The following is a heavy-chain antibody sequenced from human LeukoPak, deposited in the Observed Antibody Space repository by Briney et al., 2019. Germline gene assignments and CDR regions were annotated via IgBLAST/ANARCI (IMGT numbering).Heavy chain of an antibody. CDR2: INPNSGGT. V-gene: IGHV1-2*02. D-gene: IGHD3-22*01. Sequence: ASVKVSCKASGYTFTGYYMHWVRQAPGQGLEWMGWINPNSGGTNYAQKFQGRVTMTRDTSISTACMELSRLRSDDTAVYYCARRESSGRFVGYWGQGTLVTVSS. CDR3: ARRESSGRFVGY. CDR1: GYTFTGYY. J-gene: IGHJ4*02.